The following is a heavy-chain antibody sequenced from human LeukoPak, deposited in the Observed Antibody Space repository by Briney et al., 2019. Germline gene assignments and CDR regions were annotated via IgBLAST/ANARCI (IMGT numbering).Heavy chain of an antibody. CDR1: GFTFSTYA. D-gene: IGHD3-22*01. V-gene: IGHV3-30-3*01. J-gene: IGHJ4*02. Sequence: GGSLRLSCAASGFTFSTYAMHWVRQSPGKGLEWVAVISYDASNKYYADSVKGRFTISRDNSKNTLYLRMNSLRAEDTAVYYCASHKPHPVRYYFDSSGAIDYWGQGTLVTVSS. CDR2: ISYDASNK. CDR3: ASHKPHPVRYYFDSSGAIDY.